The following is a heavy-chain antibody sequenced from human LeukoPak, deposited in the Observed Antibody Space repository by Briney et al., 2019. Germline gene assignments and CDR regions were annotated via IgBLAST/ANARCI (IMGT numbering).Heavy chain of an antibody. V-gene: IGHV4-59*08. D-gene: IGHD3-10*01. Sequence: SETLSLSCTVSGGSISSYYWSWIRQPPGKGLEWIGYIYYSGSTNYNPSLKSRVTISVDTSKNQFSLKLSSVTAADTAVYYCASERGGNWFDPWGQGTLVTVSS. CDR2: IYYSGST. CDR1: GGSISSYY. J-gene: IGHJ5*02. CDR3: ASERGGNWFDP.